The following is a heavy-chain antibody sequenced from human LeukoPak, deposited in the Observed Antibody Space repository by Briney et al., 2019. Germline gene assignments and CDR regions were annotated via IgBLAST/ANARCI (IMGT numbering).Heavy chain of an antibody. J-gene: IGHJ4*02. CDR1: GFTFSNYW. D-gene: IGHD4-17*01. CDR2: IRGDGSRN. V-gene: IGHV3-7*01. Sequence: GGALRLSCAASGFTFSNYWMAWVRQTPGKGLEWVANIRGDGSRNYYLDSGKGRFTISRDNAKNSLYLEMSSLRADDTAVYYCARLLIGDYYFDYWGQGTLVTVSS. CDR3: ARLLIGDYYFDY.